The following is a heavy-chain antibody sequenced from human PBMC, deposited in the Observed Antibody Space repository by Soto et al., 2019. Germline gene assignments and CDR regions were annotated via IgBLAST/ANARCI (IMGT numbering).Heavy chain of an antibody. CDR3: ASGPNGYYYYGMDV. CDR2: MNPNSGNT. CDR1: GYTFTSYD. Sequence: QVQLVQSGAEVKKPGASVKVSCKASGYTFTSYDINWVRQATGQGLEWMGWMNPNSGNTGYAQKFQGRGTMTRNTSISTDYMELSSLRSEDTSVYYAASGPNGYYYYGMDVGCQGTTVTVSS. J-gene: IGHJ6*02. V-gene: IGHV1-8*01. D-gene: IGHD2-8*01.